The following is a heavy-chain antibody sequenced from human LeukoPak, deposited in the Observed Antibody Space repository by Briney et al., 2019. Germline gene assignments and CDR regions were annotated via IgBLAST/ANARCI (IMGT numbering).Heavy chain of an antibody. D-gene: IGHD3-3*01. CDR2: IYYSGST. V-gene: IGHV4-59*01. J-gene: IGHJ1*01. CDR3: ARVYYDFWSGYPEYFQH. CDR1: GGSISSYY. Sequence: SETLSLTCTVSGGSISSYYWSWIRQPPGKGLVWIGYIYYSGSTNYNPSLKSRVTISVDTSKNQFSLKLSSVTAADTAVYYCARVYYDFWSGYPEYFQHWGQGTLVTVSS.